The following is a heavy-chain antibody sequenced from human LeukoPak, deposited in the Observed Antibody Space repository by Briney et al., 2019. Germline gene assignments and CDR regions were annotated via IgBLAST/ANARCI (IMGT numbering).Heavy chain of an antibody. Sequence: GGSLRLSCAASGFTFSSYSMNWVRQAPGKGLEWVSSFSSSNSYIYYADSVAGRFTISRDNAKNSLYLQMNSLRAEDTAVYYCARDVGNYYDSSGSDYWGQGTLVTVSS. CDR3: ARDVGNYYDSSGSDY. V-gene: IGHV3-21*01. J-gene: IGHJ4*02. CDR2: FSSSNSYI. CDR1: GFTFSSYS. D-gene: IGHD3-22*01.